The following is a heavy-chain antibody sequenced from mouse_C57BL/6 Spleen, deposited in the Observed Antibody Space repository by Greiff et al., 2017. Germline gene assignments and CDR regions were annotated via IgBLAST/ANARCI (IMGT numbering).Heavy chain of an antibody. CDR2: IYPGSGST. CDR3: ARENDYDVAY. Sequence: VQLQQPGAELVKPGASVKMSCKASGYTFTSYWITWVKQRPGQGLEWIGDIYPGSGSTNYNEKFKSKATLTVDTSSSTAYRQLSILTSEDSAVYYCARENDYDVAYWGQGTTLTVSS. D-gene: IGHD2-4*01. V-gene: IGHV1-55*01. CDR1: GYTFTSYW. J-gene: IGHJ2*01.